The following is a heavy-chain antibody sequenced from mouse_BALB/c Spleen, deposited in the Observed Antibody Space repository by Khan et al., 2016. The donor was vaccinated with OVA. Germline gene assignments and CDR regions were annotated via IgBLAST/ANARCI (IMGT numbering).Heavy chain of an antibody. CDR3: DRRLHGYFDV. Sequence: QIQLVQSGPELKKPGETVKISCKASGYTFTDYSMHWVKQAPGKGLKWMGWINTETGEPTYADDFKGRFAFSLETSASTAYLQINNLKNEDTATYFCDRRLHGYFDVWGAGTTVTVSS. J-gene: IGHJ1*01. D-gene: IGHD1-2*01. V-gene: IGHV9-2-1*01. CDR1: GYTFTDYS. CDR2: INTETGEP.